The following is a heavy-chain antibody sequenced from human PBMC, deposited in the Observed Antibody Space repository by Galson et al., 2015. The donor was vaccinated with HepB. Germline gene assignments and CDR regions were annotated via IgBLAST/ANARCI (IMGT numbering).Heavy chain of an antibody. J-gene: IGHJ4*02. CDR1: GFTFGDYA. D-gene: IGHD5-18*01. Sequence: SLRLSCATSGFTFGDYAMSWFRQAPGKGLEWVGFIRSKAYGGTTEYAASVKGRFTFSRDDSKSIAYLHMNSLKTEDTAVYYCSRDVFGYSYGRDGDYWGQGTLVTVSS. CDR3: SRDVFGYSYGRDGDY. CDR2: IRSKAYGGTT. V-gene: IGHV3-49*03.